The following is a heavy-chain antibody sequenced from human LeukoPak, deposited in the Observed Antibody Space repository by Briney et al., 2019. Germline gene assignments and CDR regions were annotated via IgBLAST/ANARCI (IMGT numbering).Heavy chain of an antibody. D-gene: IGHD1-1*01. CDR2: IYWNDDD. J-gene: IGHJ4*02. Sequence: SGPTLVNPTETLTLTCACSGFSGGSGGVAVGWIRQPPGKALEWLGHIYWNDDDRYSTSLRSRLTFTRDTSENQVVLTMTNMDPVDTATYYCAHLTTSAYYYDYWGQGTLVTDSS. CDR3: AHLTTSAYYYDY. CDR1: GFSGGSGGVA. V-gene: IGHV2-5*01.